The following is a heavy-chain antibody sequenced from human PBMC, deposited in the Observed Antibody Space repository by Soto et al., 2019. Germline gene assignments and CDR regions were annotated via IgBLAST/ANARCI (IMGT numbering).Heavy chain of an antibody. J-gene: IGHJ4*02. D-gene: IGHD3-3*01. Sequence: PGGSLRLSCAASGFTFSSYSMNWVRQAPGKGLEWVSSISSSSSYIYYADSVKGRFTISRDNAKNSLYLQMNSLRAEDTAVYYCARGSDFWSGQFDYWGQGTLVTVSS. CDR2: ISSSSSYI. V-gene: IGHV3-21*01. CDR3: ARGSDFWSGQFDY. CDR1: GFTFSSYS.